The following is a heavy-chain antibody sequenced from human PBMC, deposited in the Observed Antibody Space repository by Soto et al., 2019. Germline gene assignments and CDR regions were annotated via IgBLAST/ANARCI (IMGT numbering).Heavy chain of an antibody. CDR3: AKDLVSVAATHGMDV. J-gene: IGHJ6*02. CDR2: ISYDGSNK. CDR1: GFTFSSYG. Sequence: QVQLVESGGGVVQPGRSLRLSCAASGFTFSSYGMHWVRQAPGKGLEWVAVISYDGSNKYYADSVKGRFTISRDNSKNTLYLQMNSLRAEVTAVYYCAKDLVSVAATHGMDVWGQGTTVTVSS. D-gene: IGHD6-19*01. V-gene: IGHV3-30*18.